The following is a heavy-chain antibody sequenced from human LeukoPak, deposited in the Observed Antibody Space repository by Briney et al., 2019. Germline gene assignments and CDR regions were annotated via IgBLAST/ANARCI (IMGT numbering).Heavy chain of an antibody. CDR3: ARDRTYYGSGEYAFDI. CDR1: GGSLSSGGYY. J-gene: IGHJ3*02. V-gene: IGHV4-31*03. D-gene: IGHD3-10*01. CDR2: IYYSGST. Sequence: PSETLSLTCTVSGGSLSSGGYYWGWIRQHPGTGLEWIGYIYYSGSTYYNPSLKSRVTISVDTSKNQFSLKLSSVTAADTAVYYCARDRTYYGSGEYAFDIWGQGTMVTVSS.